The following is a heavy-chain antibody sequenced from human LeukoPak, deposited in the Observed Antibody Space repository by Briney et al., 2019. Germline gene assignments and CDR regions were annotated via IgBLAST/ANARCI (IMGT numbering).Heavy chain of an antibody. CDR2: ISAYNGNT. Sequence: GASVKVSCKASGYTFTSYGISWVRQAPGQGLEWMGWISAYNGNTNYAQRLQGRVTMTTDTSTSTAYMELRSLRSDDTAVYYCASDPYSSSSESSNYYMDVWGKGTTVTVSS. CDR3: ASDPYSSSSESSNYYMDV. V-gene: IGHV1-18*01. J-gene: IGHJ6*03. CDR1: GYTFTSYG. D-gene: IGHD6-6*01.